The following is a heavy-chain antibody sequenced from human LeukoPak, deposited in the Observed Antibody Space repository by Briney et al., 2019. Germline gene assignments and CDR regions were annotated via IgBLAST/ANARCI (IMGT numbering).Heavy chain of an antibody. D-gene: IGHD6-13*01. V-gene: IGHV3-23*01. Sequence: GGSLRLSCAASGFPFSSYAMSWVHQAPGKGLEWVSTLNSNGGTTYYADSVKGRFTISRDNSKNTLYLQMNSLRAEDTAVYYCAKDGWFGRGFIAAAAQDPWGQGTLVTVSS. CDR1: GFPFSSYA. J-gene: IGHJ5*02. CDR2: LNSNGGTT. CDR3: AKDGWFGRGFIAAAAQDP.